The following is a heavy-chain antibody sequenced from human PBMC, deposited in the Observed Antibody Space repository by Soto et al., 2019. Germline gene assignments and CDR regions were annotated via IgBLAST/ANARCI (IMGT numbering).Heavy chain of an antibody. D-gene: IGHD2-2*01. CDR1: GGSFSGYY. Sequence: LSLTCAVYGGSFSGYYWSWIRQPPGKGLEWIGEINHSGSTNYNPSLKSRVTISVDTSKNQFSLKLGSVTAADTAVYYCARGRSGIVVVPAASNDGYNWFDPWGQGTLVTVSS. V-gene: IGHV4-34*01. CDR3: ARGRSGIVVVPAASNDGYNWFDP. J-gene: IGHJ5*02. CDR2: INHSGST.